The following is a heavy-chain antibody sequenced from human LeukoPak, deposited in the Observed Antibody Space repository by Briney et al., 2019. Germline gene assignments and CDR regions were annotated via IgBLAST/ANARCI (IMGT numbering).Heavy chain of an antibody. CDR3: AIGSGSHELDY. CDR1: GGSIRSYY. J-gene: IGHJ4*02. CDR2: IYYSGST. D-gene: IGHD3-10*01. Sequence: SETLSLTCTVSGGSIRSYYWSWIRQPPGKGLEWIGYIYYSGSTNYNPSLKSRVTISVDTSKNQFSLKLSSVTAAGTAVYYCAIGSGSHELDYWGQGTLVTVSS. V-gene: IGHV4-59*12.